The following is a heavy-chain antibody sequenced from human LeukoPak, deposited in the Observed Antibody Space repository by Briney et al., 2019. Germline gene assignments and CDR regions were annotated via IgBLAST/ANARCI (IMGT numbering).Heavy chain of an antibody. V-gene: IGHV1-2*02. CDR1: VYILTGYH. CDR3: ATARGSYYHFDN. Sequence: ASVKISCKASVYILTGYHIHWVGPPRGQGLAWMGWLNPNTRVTNYPQKFQGRGSMTRDTSINTAYMDLSTLRSEDTGVYYFATARGSYYHFDNWGQGALVTVSS. J-gene: IGHJ4*02. CDR2: LNPNTRVT. D-gene: IGHD1-26*01.